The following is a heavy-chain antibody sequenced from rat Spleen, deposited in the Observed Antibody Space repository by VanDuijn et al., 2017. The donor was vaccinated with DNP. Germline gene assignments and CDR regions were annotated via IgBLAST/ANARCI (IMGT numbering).Heavy chain of an antibody. CDR3: TTVYGGFSGWFAY. CDR1: EFTFSRSD. V-gene: IGHV5-20*01. J-gene: IGHJ3*01. D-gene: IGHD1-11*01. CDR2: ITYDGSST. Sequence: EVQLVESGGDLVQPGRSLKLSCEASEFTFSRSDVAWVRQAPTRGLEWVATITYDGSSTYYRDSVKGRFTISRDNAKSSLYLQMDSLRSEDTATYYCTTVYGGFSGWFAYWGQGTLVTVSS.